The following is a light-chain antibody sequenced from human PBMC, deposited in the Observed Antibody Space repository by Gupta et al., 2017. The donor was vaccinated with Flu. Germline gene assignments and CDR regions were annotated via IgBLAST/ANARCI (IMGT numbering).Light chain of an antibody. V-gene: IGLV3-19*01. CDR3: NSRDSSGNHQVG. CDR1: SLRRYY. J-gene: IGLJ2*01. Sequence: SSELTQHPAVSVALGQTVRITCQGDSLRRYYASWYQQKPGQAPVLVIYGKNNRHSGIPDRFSGSSSGNTASLTITGAQAEDEADYYCNSRDSSGNHQVGFGGGTKLTVL. CDR2: GKN.